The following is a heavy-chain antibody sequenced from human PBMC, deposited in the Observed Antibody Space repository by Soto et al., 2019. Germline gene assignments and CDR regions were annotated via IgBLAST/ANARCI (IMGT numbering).Heavy chain of an antibody. CDR3: ARHDRDYGDQIDY. V-gene: IGHV4-30-4*01. J-gene: IGHJ4*02. CDR2: IYYSGST. CDR1: GGSISSGDYY. D-gene: IGHD4-17*01. Sequence: SETLSLTCTVSGGSISSGDYYWSWIRQPPGKGLEWIGYIYYSGSTYYNPSLKSRVTISVDTSKNQFSLKVSSVTAADTAVYYCARHDRDYGDQIDYWGQGTLVTVSS.